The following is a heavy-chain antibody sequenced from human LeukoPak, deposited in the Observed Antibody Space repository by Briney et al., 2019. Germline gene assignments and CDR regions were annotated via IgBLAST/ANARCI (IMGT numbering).Heavy chain of an antibody. Sequence: SETLSLTCTVSGGSISSYYWSWIRQPPGKGLEWIGSIYYSGSTNYNPSLKSRVTISVDTSKNQFSLKLSSVTAADTAVYYCARTYYDILTGYGAFDYWGQGTLVTVSS. J-gene: IGHJ4*02. D-gene: IGHD3-9*01. CDR1: GGSISSYY. CDR3: ARTYYDILTGYGAFDY. V-gene: IGHV4-59*08. CDR2: IYYSGST.